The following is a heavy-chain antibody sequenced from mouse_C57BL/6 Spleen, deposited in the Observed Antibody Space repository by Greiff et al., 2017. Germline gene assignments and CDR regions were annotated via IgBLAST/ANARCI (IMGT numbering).Heavy chain of an antibody. Sequence: QVQLQQPGAELVKPGASVKLSCKASGYTFTSYWMHWVKQRPGQGLEWIGMIHPNSGSTNYNEKFKSKATLTVDKSSSTAYMQLSSLTSEDSAVYYCARGLGSSYGAYWGQGTLVTVSA. CDR2: IHPNSGST. V-gene: IGHV1-64*01. CDR3: ARGLGSSYGAY. J-gene: IGHJ3*01. D-gene: IGHD1-1*01. CDR1: GYTFTSYW.